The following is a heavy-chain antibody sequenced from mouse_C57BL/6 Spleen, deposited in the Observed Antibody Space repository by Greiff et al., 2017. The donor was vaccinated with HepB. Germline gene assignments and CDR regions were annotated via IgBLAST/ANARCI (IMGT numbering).Heavy chain of an antibody. CDR1: GYSFTSYY. Sequence: QVQLQQSGPELVKPGASVKISCKASGYSFTSYYIHWVKQRPGQGLEWIGWIYPGSGNTKYNEKFKGKATLTADTSSSTAYMQLSSLTSEDSAVYYCASGNWDWYFDVWGTGTTVTVSS. J-gene: IGHJ1*03. D-gene: IGHD4-1*01. CDR3: ASGNWDWYFDV. V-gene: IGHV1-66*01. CDR2: IYPGSGNT.